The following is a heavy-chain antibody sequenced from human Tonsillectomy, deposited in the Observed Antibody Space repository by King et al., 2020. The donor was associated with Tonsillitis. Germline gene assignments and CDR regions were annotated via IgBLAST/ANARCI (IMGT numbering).Heavy chain of an antibody. CDR3: ARGRSGTRAAFDI. Sequence: QLVQSGAEVEKPGASVKDSCKASGYNFISYGITWVRQAPGQGLEWMGWISGYNGNTNYAQKFQGRVTMTRDTSTSTVYMELRSLRSDDTAVYYCARGRSGTRAAFDIWGQGTMVTVSS. CDR1: GYNFISYG. V-gene: IGHV1-18*01. CDR2: ISGYNGNT. J-gene: IGHJ3*02. D-gene: IGHD1-1*01.